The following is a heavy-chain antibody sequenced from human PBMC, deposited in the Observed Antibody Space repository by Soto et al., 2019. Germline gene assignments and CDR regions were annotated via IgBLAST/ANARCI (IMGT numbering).Heavy chain of an antibody. J-gene: IGHJ4*02. CDR3: AKDMRPDGVWDFDY. CDR2: VSQAGTA. V-gene: IGHV3-23*01. D-gene: IGHD4-17*01. CDR1: GFTFSTYT. Sequence: VQLLESGGGLAQPGGSLRLSCAASGFTFSTYTMSWVRQAQGRGPEWVAGVSQAGTAHYADSVKGRFTISRDNSRDTVYLQMITLRGEDTAVYYCAKDMRPDGVWDFDYWGQGTLVTVSS.